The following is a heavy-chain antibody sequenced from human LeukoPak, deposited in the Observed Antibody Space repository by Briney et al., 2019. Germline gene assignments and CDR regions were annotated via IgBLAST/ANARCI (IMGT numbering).Heavy chain of an antibody. J-gene: IGHJ6*03. CDR3: VRRSGYYYMDV. V-gene: IGHV3-30*04. CDR2: ISYDGSNK. D-gene: IGHD3-10*01. Sequence: GRSLRLSCAASGFTFSSYAMHWVRQAPGKGLEWVAVISYDGSNKYYADSVKGRFTISRDNAKNSLYLQMNSLRAEDTAVYYCVRRSGYYYMDVWGKGTTVTISS. CDR1: GFTFSSYA.